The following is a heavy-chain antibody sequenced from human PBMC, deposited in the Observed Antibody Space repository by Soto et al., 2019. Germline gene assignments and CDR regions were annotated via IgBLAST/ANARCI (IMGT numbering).Heavy chain of an antibody. Sequence: PSETLSLTCAVYGVSFSGYYWSWIRQPPGKGLEWIGEINHSGSTNYNPSLKSRVTISVDTSKNQFSLKLSSVTAADTAVYYCARGLSIAARPLYFDYWGQGTLVTVSS. J-gene: IGHJ4*02. V-gene: IGHV4-34*01. CDR3: ARGLSIAARPLYFDY. D-gene: IGHD6-6*01. CDR2: INHSGST. CDR1: GVSFSGYY.